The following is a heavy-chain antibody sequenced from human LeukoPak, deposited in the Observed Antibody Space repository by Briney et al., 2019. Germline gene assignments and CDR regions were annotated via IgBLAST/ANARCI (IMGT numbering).Heavy chain of an antibody. CDR3: ATDWLYSSGCPVN. Sequence: GASVTVSCKVSGYTLTELSMHWVRQAPGKGLERMGGFDPEDGETIYAQKFQGRVTMTEDTSTDTAYMELSSLRSEDTAVYYCATDWLYSSGCPVNWGQGTLVTVSS. CDR1: GYTLTELS. V-gene: IGHV1-24*01. CDR2: FDPEDGET. D-gene: IGHD6-19*01. J-gene: IGHJ4*02.